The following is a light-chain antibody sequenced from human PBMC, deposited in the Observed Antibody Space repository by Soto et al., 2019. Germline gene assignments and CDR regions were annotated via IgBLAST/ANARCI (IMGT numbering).Light chain of an antibody. J-gene: IGKJ1*01. V-gene: IGKV3-11*01. CDR1: QSPSGY. CDR2: DAS. Sequence: EIVLTQSPATLSLSPGERATLSCRASQSPSGYLAWYQQRPGQAPRLLIYDASSRANGIPARFSGSGSGTEFTLTISSLQPDDFATYYCQQYNSYSPTWTFGQGTKVDI. CDR3: QQYNSYSPTWT.